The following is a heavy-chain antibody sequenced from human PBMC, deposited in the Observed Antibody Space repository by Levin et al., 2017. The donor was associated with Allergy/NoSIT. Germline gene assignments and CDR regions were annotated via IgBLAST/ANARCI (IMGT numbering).Heavy chain of an antibody. D-gene: IGHD5-24*01. V-gene: IGHV4-59*08. CDR1: GGSISSNY. CDR3: ARHRDAYNSFDY. J-gene: IGHJ4*02. CDR2: IGKIYHSGST. Sequence: NPSETLSLTCSASGGSISSNYWSWIRQPPGKGLEWIGNIGKIYHSGSTNYNPSLKSRITISGDTSKNQFPLKLSSMTAADTAIYYCARHRDAYNSFDYWGQGILVTVSS.